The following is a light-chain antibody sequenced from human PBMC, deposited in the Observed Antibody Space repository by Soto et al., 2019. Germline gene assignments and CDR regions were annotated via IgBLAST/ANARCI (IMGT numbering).Light chain of an antibody. J-gene: IGLJ1*01. Sequence: QSALTQPASVSGSPGQSITISCTGTSSDVGGYNYVSWYQQHPDKAPRLMIYDVSNRPSGVSDRFSGSKSGDTASLTISGLQAEDEGDYYCTSFTSRHTYVFGTGTKVTVL. CDR3: TSFTSRHTYV. V-gene: IGLV2-14*03. CDR2: DVS. CDR1: SSDVGGYNY.